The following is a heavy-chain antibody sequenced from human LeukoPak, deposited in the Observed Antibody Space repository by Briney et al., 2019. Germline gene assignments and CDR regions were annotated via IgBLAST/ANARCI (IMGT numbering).Heavy chain of an antibody. D-gene: IGHD5-18*01. V-gene: IGHV1-18*01. CDR2: ISAYNGNT. J-gene: IGHJ4*02. CDR1: GYTFTSYG. Sequence: ASVKVSCKASGYTFTSYGIGWVRQAPGQGLEWMGWISAYNGNTNYAQKLQGRVTMTRDTSISTAYMELSRLRSDDTAVYYCAREIHGYTYYWGQGTLVTVSS. CDR3: AREIHGYTYY.